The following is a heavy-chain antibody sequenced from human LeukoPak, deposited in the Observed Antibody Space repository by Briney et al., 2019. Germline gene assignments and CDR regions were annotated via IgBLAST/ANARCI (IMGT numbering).Heavy chain of an antibody. V-gene: IGHV3-9*03. Sequence: SGRSLRLSCAASGFTFDDYAMHWVRQAPGKGLEWVSGIGSNSGTIGYTVSVTGRFTISRDNAKNSLYLQMNSLRAEDMALYYCAKDSSDFYDYFDYWGQGTLVTVSS. CDR2: IGSNSGTI. D-gene: IGHD3/OR15-3a*01. J-gene: IGHJ4*02. CDR3: AKDSSDFYDYFDY. CDR1: GFTFDDYA.